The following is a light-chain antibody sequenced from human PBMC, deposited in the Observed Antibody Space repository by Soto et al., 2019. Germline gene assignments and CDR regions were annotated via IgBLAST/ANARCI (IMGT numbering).Light chain of an antibody. CDR3: QQYETFSGT. Sequence: DIQMTQSPSTLSASVGDRVTITCLASQSISSWLAWYQQKPGEAPKLLIYDASALPRGVPSRFSGSGSGTKFTLTIASLQPDDFATYYCQQYETFSGTFGPGTKVDNK. J-gene: IGKJ1*01. CDR1: QSISSW. V-gene: IGKV1-5*01. CDR2: DAS.